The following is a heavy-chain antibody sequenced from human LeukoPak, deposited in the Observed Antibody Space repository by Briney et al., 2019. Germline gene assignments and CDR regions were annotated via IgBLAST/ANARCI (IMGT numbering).Heavy chain of an antibody. CDR2: IIPILGIA. CDR3: ARDAPAYCGGDCCLYYFDY. D-gene: IGHD2-21*01. V-gene: IGHV1-69*04. CDR1: GGTFSSYT. J-gene: IGHJ4*02. Sequence: ASVKVSCKASGGTFSSYTISWVRQAPGQGLEWMGRIIPILGIANYAQKFQGRVTITADKSTSTAYMELSSLRSEDTAVYYCARDAPAYCGGDCCLYYFDYWGQGTLVTVSS.